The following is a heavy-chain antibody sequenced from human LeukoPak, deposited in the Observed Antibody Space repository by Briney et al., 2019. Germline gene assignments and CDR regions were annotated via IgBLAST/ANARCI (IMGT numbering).Heavy chain of an antibody. D-gene: IGHD4-23*01. CDR3: ARGSQLRGDWFDP. CDR2: IIPIFGTA. Sequence: SVKVSCKASGGTFSSYAISWVRQAPGQGLEWMGGIIPIFGTANYAQKFQGRVTITADESTTTAYMELSSLRSEDTAVYYCARGSQLRGDWFDPWGLGTLVTVSS. CDR1: GGTFSSYA. V-gene: IGHV1-69*13. J-gene: IGHJ5*02.